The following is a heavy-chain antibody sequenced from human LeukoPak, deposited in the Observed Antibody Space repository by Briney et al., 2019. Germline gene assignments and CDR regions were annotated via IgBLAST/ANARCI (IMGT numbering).Heavy chain of an antibody. J-gene: IGHJ4*02. CDR1: GDSVSSNSAA. V-gene: IGHV6-1*01. CDR2: TYYRSKWYN. CDR3: AGAYRSSWNKLGFDS. Sequence: SQTLSLTCAISGDSVSSNSAAWNWIRQSPSRGLEWLGRTYYRSKWYNDYAVSVKSRLSINPDTSKNQFSLQLNSVTPEDTAVYYCAGAYRSSWNKLGFDSWGQGTLVTVSS. D-gene: IGHD6-13*01.